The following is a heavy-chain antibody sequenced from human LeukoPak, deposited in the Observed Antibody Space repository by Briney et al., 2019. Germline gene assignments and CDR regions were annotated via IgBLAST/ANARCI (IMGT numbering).Heavy chain of an antibody. J-gene: IGHJ4*02. V-gene: IGHV4-61*02. CDR3: TGGSITVDH. D-gene: IGHD6-19*01. Sequence: SQTLSLTCTVSGGSISSGSSYWSWIRQPAGKGLEWIGRMYTSGSTNYNPSLKSRVTISVDTSKNQFSLKMTSVTAADTAVYYCTGGSITVDHWGQGTLVTVSS. CDR2: MYTSGST. CDR1: GGSISSGSSY.